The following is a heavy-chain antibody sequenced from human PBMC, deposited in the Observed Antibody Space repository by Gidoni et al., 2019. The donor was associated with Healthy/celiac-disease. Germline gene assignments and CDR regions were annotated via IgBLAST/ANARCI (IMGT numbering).Heavy chain of an antibody. V-gene: IGHV4-34*01. J-gene: IGHJ5*02. CDR1: GGSFSGSY. Sequence: QVQRQQWGAGLLKPSETLSRTCAVYGGSFSGSYWSWLRQPPGKGLEWIGEINHSGSTNYNPSLKSRVTISVDTSKNQFSLKLSSVTAADTAVYYCARDYDPWGQGTLVTVSS. CDR3: ARDYDP. CDR2: INHSGST.